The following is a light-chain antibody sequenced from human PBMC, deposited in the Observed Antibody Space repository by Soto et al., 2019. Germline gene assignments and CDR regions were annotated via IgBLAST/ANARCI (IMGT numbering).Light chain of an antibody. J-gene: IGKJ1*01. CDR2: GAS. CDR1: QSVSSSF. CDR3: QQYNNWPRT. Sequence: EVVFTQSPCTLSLSPGERATLSCRASQSVSSSFLAWYQQKPGQAPRLLIYGASNRATGIPDRFSGSGSGTDFTLTISRLEPEDFAVYYCQQYNNWPRTFGQGTKVDIK. V-gene: IGKV3-20*01.